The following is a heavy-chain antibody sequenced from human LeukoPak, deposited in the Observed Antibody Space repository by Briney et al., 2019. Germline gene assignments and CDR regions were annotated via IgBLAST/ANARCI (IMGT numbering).Heavy chain of an antibody. Sequence: SQTLSLTCTVSGGSISSGSYYWRWLRQPAGKGLEWIGRIYTSGSTNYNPSLKSRVTISVDTSKNQFSLKLGSVTAADTAVYYCASSATKDWGQGTLVTVSS. D-gene: IGHD5-12*01. CDR1: GGSISSGSYY. CDR2: IYTSGST. CDR3: ASSATKD. V-gene: IGHV4-61*02. J-gene: IGHJ4*02.